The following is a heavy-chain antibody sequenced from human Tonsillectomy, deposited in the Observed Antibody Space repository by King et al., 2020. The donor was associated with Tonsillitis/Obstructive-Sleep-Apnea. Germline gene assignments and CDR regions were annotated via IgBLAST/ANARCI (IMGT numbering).Heavy chain of an antibody. J-gene: IGHJ5*02. V-gene: IGHV4-34*01. CDR2: INHSGST. Sequence: VQLQQWGAGLLKPSETLSLTCAVYGGSFSGYYWSWIRQPPGKGLEWIGEINHSGSTNYNPSLKSRVTISVDTSKNQFSLKLSSVTAADTAVYYCARGYCSSTSCYMTGNWFDPWGQGTLVTVSS. CDR1: GGSFSGYY. D-gene: IGHD2-2*02. CDR3: ARGYCSSTSCYMTGNWFDP.